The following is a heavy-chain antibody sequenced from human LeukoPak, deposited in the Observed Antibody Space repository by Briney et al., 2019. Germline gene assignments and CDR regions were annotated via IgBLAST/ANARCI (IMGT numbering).Heavy chain of an antibody. CDR3: ARVGGWHDAFDI. D-gene: IGHD6-19*01. Sequence: ASVKVSCKASGYTFTGYYMHWVRQAPGQGLEWMGWINPNSGGTNYAQKFQGRVTMTRDTSISTAYMELSRLRSDDTAVYCCARVGGWHDAFDIWGQGTMVTVSS. V-gene: IGHV1-2*02. CDR1: GYTFTGYY. CDR2: INPNSGGT. J-gene: IGHJ3*02.